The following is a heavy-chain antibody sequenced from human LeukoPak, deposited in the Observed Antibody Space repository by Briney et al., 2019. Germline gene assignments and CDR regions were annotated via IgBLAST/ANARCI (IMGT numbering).Heavy chain of an antibody. CDR1: GDSIRSSNYF. V-gene: IGHV4-39*02. Sequence: SETLSLTCSVSGDSIRSSNYFWGWIRQPPGKGLEWIGNIYYSGSTYYNPSLKSRVIISVDTSKNQFSLKLSSVTAADTAMYYCARDGVVTMELDYWGQGTPVTVSS. D-gene: IGHD4/OR15-4a*01. J-gene: IGHJ4*02. CDR3: ARDGVVTMELDY. CDR2: IYYSGST.